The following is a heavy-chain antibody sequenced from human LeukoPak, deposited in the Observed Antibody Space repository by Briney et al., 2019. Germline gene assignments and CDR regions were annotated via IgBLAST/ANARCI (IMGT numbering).Heavy chain of an antibody. CDR2: ISGSGGST. CDR1: GFTFSSYA. D-gene: IGHD3-9*01. Sequence: GGSLRLSCAASGFTFSSYAMSWVRQAPGKGLEWVSAISGSGGSTYYAGSVKGRFTISRDNSKNTLYLQMNSLRAEDTAVYYCAKAPIDWLYAYFDYWGQGTLVTVSS. J-gene: IGHJ4*02. CDR3: AKAPIDWLYAYFDY. V-gene: IGHV3-23*01.